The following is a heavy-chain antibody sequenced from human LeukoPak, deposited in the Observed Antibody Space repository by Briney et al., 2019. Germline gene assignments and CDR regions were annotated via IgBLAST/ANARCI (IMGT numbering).Heavy chain of an antibody. D-gene: IGHD2-15*01. Sequence: ASVKVSFKASGYTFTVHYMHWVRQAPGQGLEWMGWINPNSGGTNYAQKFQGRVTMTRDTSISTAYMELSRLRSDDTAVYYCARDFCSGGSCYFFDYWGQGTLVTVSS. CDR3: ARDFCSGGSCYFFDY. J-gene: IGHJ4*02. CDR1: GYTFTVHY. CDR2: INPNSGGT. V-gene: IGHV1-2*02.